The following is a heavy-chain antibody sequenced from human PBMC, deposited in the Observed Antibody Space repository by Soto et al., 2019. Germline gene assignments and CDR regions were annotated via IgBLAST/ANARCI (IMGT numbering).Heavy chain of an antibody. J-gene: IGHJ4*02. V-gene: IGHV1-69*13. CDR2: IIPIFGTA. CDR3: ARFLGSSGPADY. CDR1: GGTFSSYA. D-gene: IGHD6-6*01. Sequence: GASVKVSCKASGGTFSSYAISWVRQAPGQGLEWMGGIIPIFGTANYEQKFQGRVTITADESTSTAYMELSSLRSEDTAVYYCARFLGSSGPADYWGQGTLVTVSS.